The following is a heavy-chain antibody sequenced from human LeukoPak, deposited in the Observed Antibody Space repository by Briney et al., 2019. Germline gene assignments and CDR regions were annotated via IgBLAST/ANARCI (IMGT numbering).Heavy chain of an antibody. CDR1: GVTLSSAG. CDR2: IRYAGRNK. D-gene: IGHD3-16*02. J-gene: IGHJ4*03. Sequence: GGSLRLSCAASGVTLSSAGMYAVRQAPGKGLEWVAFIRYAGRNKYYADSVKGRFTISRDNSKNTLYLRMNGLRAEHTAVYYCAKDRSDRFEYWGPGTLVTVSS. V-gene: IGHV3-30*02. CDR3: AKDRSDRFEY.